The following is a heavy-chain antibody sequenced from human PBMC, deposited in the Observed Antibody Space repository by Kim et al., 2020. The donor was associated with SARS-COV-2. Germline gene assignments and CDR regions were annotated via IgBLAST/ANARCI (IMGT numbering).Heavy chain of an antibody. D-gene: IGHD3-3*01. CDR1: GFTFSSYA. CDR2: ISGSGGST. CDR3: AKDPPSITIFGVVMVAPFDY. V-gene: IGHV3-23*01. J-gene: IGHJ4*02. Sequence: GGSLRLSCAASGFTFSSYAMSWVRQAPGKGLEWVSAISGSGGSTYYADSVKGRFTISRDNSKNTLYLQMNSLRAEDTAVYYCAKDPPSITIFGVVMVAPFDYWGQGTLVTVSS.